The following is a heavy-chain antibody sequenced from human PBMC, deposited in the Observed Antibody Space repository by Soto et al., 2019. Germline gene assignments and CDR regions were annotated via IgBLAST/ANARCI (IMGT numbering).Heavy chain of an antibody. J-gene: IGHJ4*02. D-gene: IGHD3-10*01. CDR2: TSTSSTTK. CDR3: AGSYSSGNWYFDY. V-gene: IGHV3-48*02. Sequence: GGSLRLCCAASGFSFSAYSMNWVRQAPGKGLEWIAYTSTSSTTKYYADSVRGRFSISRDNANDLLYLDMDKLRDEDTGIYYCAGSYSSGNWYFDYWGLGT. CDR1: GFSFSAYS.